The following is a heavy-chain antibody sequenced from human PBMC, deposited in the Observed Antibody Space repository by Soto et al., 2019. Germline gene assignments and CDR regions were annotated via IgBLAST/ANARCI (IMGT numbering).Heavy chain of an antibody. V-gene: IGHV6-1*01. CDR3: ARGSWDDVTGHYYLDV. D-gene: IGHD1-1*01. Sequence: QVQLQQSGPGLVKPSQTLSLTCDISGDSVSSNSAAWNWIRQTPSRGLEWLGRTYYRPKWYINYAVSVKSRIPVNPDTSTNQSSLQLNSVTPEDTAVYYCARGSWDDVTGHYYLDVWGKGTTVTVSS. CDR1: GDSVSSNSAA. CDR2: TYYRPKWYI. J-gene: IGHJ6*03.